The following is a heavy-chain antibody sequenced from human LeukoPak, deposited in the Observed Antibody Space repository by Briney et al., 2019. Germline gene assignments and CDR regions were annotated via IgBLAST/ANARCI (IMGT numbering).Heavy chain of an antibody. V-gene: IGHV4-34*01. CDR3: ARLPDVSGWPFDY. J-gene: IGHJ4*02. D-gene: IGHD6-19*01. Sequence: SETLSLTCAVYGGSFSGYYWSWIRRPPGKGLEWIGEINHSGSTNYNPSLKSRVTISVDTSKNQFSLKLSSVTAADTAIYYCARLPDVSGWPFDYWGQGILVTVSS. CDR1: GGSFSGYY. CDR2: INHSGST.